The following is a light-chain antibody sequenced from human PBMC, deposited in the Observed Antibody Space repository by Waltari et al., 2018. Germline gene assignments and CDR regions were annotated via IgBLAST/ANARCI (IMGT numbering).Light chain of an antibody. CDR2: EDN. CDR1: SSHDGRYTP. CDR3: CSYAGGYTYV. J-gene: IGLJ1*01. V-gene: IGLV2-23*01. Sequence: QSALTQPASVSGPPGQTITISCTGTSSHDGRYTPVSWYQQYPGEAPKVIIYEDNGRPSGLSNRFSGSKAGNTASLTISGLQAEDEADYYCCSYAGGYTYVFGTGTKVTVL.